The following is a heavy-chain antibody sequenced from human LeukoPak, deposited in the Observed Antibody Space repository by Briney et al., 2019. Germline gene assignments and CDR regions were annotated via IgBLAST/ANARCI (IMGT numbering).Heavy chain of an antibody. D-gene: IGHD3-22*01. CDR1: GYTFTGYY. CDR2: INPNSGGT. Sequence: GASVKVSCKASGYTFTGYYMHWVRQAPGQGLEWMGWINPNSGGTTNAQKFQGRVTMTRDMSTSTVYMELSSLRSEDTAVYYCARGISSGAYDAFDIWGQGTMVTVSS. J-gene: IGHJ3*02. CDR3: ARGISSGAYDAFDI. V-gene: IGHV1-2*02.